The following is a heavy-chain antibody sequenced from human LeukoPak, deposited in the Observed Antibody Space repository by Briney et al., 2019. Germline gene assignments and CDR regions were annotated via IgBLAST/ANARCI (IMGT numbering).Heavy chain of an antibody. J-gene: IGHJ4*02. CDR3: ARPGAAAGPDY. V-gene: IGHV4-39*01. CDR1: GGSISSSSYY. Sequence: SSETLSLTCTVSGGSISSSSYYWGWIRQPPGKGLEWIGSIYYSGSTYYNPSLKSRVTISVDTSKNQFSLKLSSVTAADTAVYYCARPGAAAGPDYWGQGTLVTVSS. D-gene: IGHD6-13*01. CDR2: IYYSGST.